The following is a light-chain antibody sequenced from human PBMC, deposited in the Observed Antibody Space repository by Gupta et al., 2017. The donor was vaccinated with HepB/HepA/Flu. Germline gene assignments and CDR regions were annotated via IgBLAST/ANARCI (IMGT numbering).Light chain of an antibody. CDR1: TGAVTSTHY. Sequence: QAVVPQAPSLTVSPGGTVTLTCGSSTGAVTSTHYPYWFQQKPGQAPRTLIVDTRNKHSWTPARFSGSLLGGKAALTLSGAQHEDEAEYYCLLSDSGAWVFGGGTKLTVL. V-gene: IGLV7-46*01. CDR2: DTR. CDR3: LLSDSGAWV. J-gene: IGLJ3*02.